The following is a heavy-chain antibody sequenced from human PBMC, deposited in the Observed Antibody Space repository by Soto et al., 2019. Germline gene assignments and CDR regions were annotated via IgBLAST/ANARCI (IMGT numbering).Heavy chain of an antibody. J-gene: IGHJ3*01. D-gene: IGHD2-21*02. V-gene: IGHV3-33*01. Sequence: QVQLVESGGGVVQPGGSLRLSCAASGLSLSSYGMHWVRQAPGKGLEWVSVIWYGTKNYADSVKGRFTISRDDSENTLYLQMNSLRAEDTAEYYCATTDSIDDCYRGAFDVWGQGTMVTVSS. CDR3: ATTDSIDDCYRGAFDV. CDR2: IWYGTK. CDR1: GLSLSSYG.